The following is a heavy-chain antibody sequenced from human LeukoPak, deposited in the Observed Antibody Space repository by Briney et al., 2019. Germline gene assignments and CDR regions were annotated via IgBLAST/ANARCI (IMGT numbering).Heavy chain of an antibody. CDR3: ARTTPRENIVVVPAAILFDHDAFDI. J-gene: IGHJ3*02. D-gene: IGHD2-2*01. CDR1: GGSISSYY. CDR2: IYTSGST. Sequence: SETLSLTCTVSGGSISSYYWSWIRQPAGKGLEWIGRIYTSGSTNYNPSLTSRVTMSVDTSKNQFSLKLSSVTAADTAVYYCARTTPRENIVVVPAAILFDHDAFDIWGQGTMVTVSS. V-gene: IGHV4-4*07.